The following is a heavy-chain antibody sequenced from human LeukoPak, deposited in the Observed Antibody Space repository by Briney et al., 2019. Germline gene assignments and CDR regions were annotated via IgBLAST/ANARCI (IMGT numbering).Heavy chain of an antibody. D-gene: IGHD1-26*01. Sequence: SETLSLTCAVYGGSFSGYYWSWIRQPPGKGLEWIGEINHSGSTNYNPSLKSRVTISVDTSKNQFSLKLSSVTAADTAVYYCARAPHGATFGYWGQGTLVTVSS. J-gene: IGHJ4*02. CDR2: INHSGST. V-gene: IGHV4-34*01. CDR3: ARAPHGATFGY. CDR1: GGSFSGYY.